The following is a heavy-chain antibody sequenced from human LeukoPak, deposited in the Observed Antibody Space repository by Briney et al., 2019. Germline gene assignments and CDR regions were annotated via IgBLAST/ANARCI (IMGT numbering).Heavy chain of an antibody. D-gene: IGHD6-6*01. Sequence: GGSLRLSCAASGFTFSSYWMHWVRPAPGKGLVWVSRINSDGSSTSYADSVKGRFTISRDNAKNTLYLQMNSLRAEDTAVYYCARFEYSSSFGYWGQGTLVTVSS. CDR1: GFTFSSYW. J-gene: IGHJ4*02. CDR2: INSDGSST. CDR3: ARFEYSSSFGY. V-gene: IGHV3-74*01.